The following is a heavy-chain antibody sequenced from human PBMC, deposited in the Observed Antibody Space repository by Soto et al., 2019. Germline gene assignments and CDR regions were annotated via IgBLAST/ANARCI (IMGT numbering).Heavy chain of an antibody. Sequence: LRLSCAASGFTFSSYAMSWVRQAPGKGLEWVSAISGSGGSTYYADSVKGRFTISRDNSKNTLYLQMNSLRAEDTAVYYCAKNRIAVAPIIYYFDYWGQGTLVTVSS. CDR1: GFTFSSYA. CDR2: ISGSGGST. CDR3: AKNRIAVAPIIYYFDY. J-gene: IGHJ4*02. D-gene: IGHD6-19*01. V-gene: IGHV3-23*01.